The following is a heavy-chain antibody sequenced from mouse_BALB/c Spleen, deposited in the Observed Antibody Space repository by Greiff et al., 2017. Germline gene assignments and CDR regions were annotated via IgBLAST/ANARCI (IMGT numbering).Heavy chain of an antibody. V-gene: IGHV1-4*01. J-gene: IGHJ4*01. Sequence: QVQLQQSGAELARPGASVKMSCKASGYTFTSYTMHWVKQRPGQGLEWIGYINPSSGYTNYNQKFKDKATLTADKSSSTAYMQLSSLTSEDSAVYYCARGDYYGSPRVMDYWGQGTSVTVSS. CDR1: GYTFTSYT. D-gene: IGHD1-1*01. CDR2: INPSSGYT. CDR3: ARGDYYGSPRVMDY.